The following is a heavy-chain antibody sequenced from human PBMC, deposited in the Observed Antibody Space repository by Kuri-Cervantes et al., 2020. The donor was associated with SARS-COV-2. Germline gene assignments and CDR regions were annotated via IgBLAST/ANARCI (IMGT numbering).Heavy chain of an antibody. CDR3: ARDRINDFDI. CDR1: GFTFSSYN. D-gene: IGHD2-15*01. J-gene: IGHJ3*02. CDR2: ISSSRNYI. V-gene: IGHV3-21*01. Sequence: GGSLRLSCVASGFTFSSYNMNWVRQAPGKGLEWVSSISSSRNYIYYADSVRGRFTISRDNAKNSLYLQMNSLRAEDTAVYYCARDRINDFDIWGQGTMVTVSS.